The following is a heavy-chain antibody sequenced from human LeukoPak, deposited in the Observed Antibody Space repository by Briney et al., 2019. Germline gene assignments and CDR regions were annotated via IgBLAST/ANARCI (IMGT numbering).Heavy chain of an antibody. Sequence: ASVKVSCKASGYTFTSYYMHWVRQAPGQGLEWMGIINPSGGSTSYAQKFQGRVSMTRDTSTSTVYMELSSLRSEDTAAYYCASLSSLGATTEADYWGQGTLVTVSS. D-gene: IGHD1-26*01. CDR2: INPSGGST. J-gene: IGHJ4*02. CDR1: GYTFTSYY. V-gene: IGHV1-46*01. CDR3: ASLSSLGATTEADY.